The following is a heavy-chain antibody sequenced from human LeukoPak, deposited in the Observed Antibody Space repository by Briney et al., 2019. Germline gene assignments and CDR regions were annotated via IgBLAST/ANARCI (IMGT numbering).Heavy chain of an antibody. V-gene: IGHV4-39*07. CDR1: GGSISTSSYY. D-gene: IGHD6-13*01. Sequence: SSETLSLTCTVSGGSISTSSYYWGWVRQPPGKGLEWIGNIFYSGSTYYSPSLKSRVTISVDTSKNQFSPKLSSVTAADTAVYYCARRGRGRWSLANWGQGTPVTVSS. CDR2: IFYSGST. CDR3: ARRGRGRWSLAN. J-gene: IGHJ4*02.